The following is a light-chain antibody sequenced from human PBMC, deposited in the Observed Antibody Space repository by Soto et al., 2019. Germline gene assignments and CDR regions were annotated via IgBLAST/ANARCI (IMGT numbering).Light chain of an antibody. Sequence: DIQMTQSPSSLSASVGDRVTITCRASQSISSYLNWYQQKPGKAPKLLIYAASSLQSGVPSRFSGSGSGTDFTLTISSLQPEDFTTYYCQQSYSTPCTFSQGTQVEIK. V-gene: IGKV1-39*01. J-gene: IGKJ1*01. CDR1: QSISSY. CDR2: AAS. CDR3: QQSYSTPCT.